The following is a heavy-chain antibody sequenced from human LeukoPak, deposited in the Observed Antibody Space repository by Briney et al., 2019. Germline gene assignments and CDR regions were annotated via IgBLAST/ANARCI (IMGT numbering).Heavy chain of an antibody. D-gene: IGHD5-24*01. CDR3: ARDGGGGYPDY. V-gene: IGHV4-34*01. CDR2: INHSGST. Sequence: SETLSLTCAVYGGSFSGYYWNWIRQPPGKGLEWIGEINHSGSTNYNPSLKSRVTISVDTSKNQFSLKLSSVAAADTAVYYCARDGGGGYPDYWGQGTLVTVSS. J-gene: IGHJ4*02. CDR1: GGSFSGYY.